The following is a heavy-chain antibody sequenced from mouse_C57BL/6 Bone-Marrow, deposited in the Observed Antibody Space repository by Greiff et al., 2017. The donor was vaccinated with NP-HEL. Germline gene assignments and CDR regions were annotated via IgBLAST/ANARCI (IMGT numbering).Heavy chain of an antibody. D-gene: IGHD2-3*01. J-gene: IGHJ3*01. CDR1: GYSFTGYY. Sequence: EVKLMESGPELVKPGASVKISCKASGYSFTGYYMNWVKQSPEKSLEWIGEINPSTGGTTYNQKFKAKATLTVDKSSSTAYMQLKSLTSEDSAVYYCARRGWLQLAYWGQGTLVTVSA. CDR2: INPSTGGT. V-gene: IGHV1-42*01. CDR3: ARRGWLQLAY.